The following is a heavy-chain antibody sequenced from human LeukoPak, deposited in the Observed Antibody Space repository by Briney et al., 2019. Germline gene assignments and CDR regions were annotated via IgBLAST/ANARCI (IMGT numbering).Heavy chain of an antibody. V-gene: IGHV1-8*01. D-gene: IGHD3-10*01. CDR2: MNPNSGNT. J-gene: IGHJ6*02. CDR1: GYTFTSYD. Sequence: GASAKVSCKASGYTFTSYDINWVRQATGQGLEWMGWMNPNSGNTGYAQKFQGRVTMTRNTSISTAYMELSSLRSEDTAVYYCARRSYFYYYYGMDVWGQGTTVTVSS. CDR3: ARRSYFYYYYGMDV.